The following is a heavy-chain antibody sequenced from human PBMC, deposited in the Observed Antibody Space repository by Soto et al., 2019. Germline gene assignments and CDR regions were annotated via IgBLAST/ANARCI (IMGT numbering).Heavy chain of an antibody. V-gene: IGHV1-69*13. Sequence: SVKVSCKASGGTFSGAGVSWVRQAPGQGLEWMGNHIPMYGSTNYAEKFQGRLTISADASASTAYMELSSLRSDDTAVYYCARETGRYYYMDVWGKGTTVTVSS. CDR3: ARETGRYYYMDV. CDR2: HIPMYGST. J-gene: IGHJ6*03. CDR1: GGTFSGAG.